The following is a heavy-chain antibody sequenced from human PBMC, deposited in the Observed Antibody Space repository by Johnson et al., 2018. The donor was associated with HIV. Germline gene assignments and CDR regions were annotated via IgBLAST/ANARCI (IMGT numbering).Heavy chain of an antibody. CDR1: GFTFSSYG. J-gene: IGHJ3*02. V-gene: IGHV3-30*03. D-gene: IGHD4-17*01. Sequence: VQLLESGGGVVQPGRSLRLSCAASGFTFSSYGMHWVRQAPGKGLEWVSVISDDGSNKYYADSVKGRFTISRDNSKNTLYLQMNSLRAEDTAVYYCARVRAYGDFDSGAFDIWGQGTMVTVSS. CDR2: ISDDGSNK. CDR3: ARVRAYGDFDSGAFDI.